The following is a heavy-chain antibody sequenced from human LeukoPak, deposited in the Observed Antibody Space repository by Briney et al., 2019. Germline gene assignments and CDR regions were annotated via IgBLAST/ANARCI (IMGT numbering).Heavy chain of an antibody. CDR1: GVSISSYY. CDR2: IYTSGST. J-gene: IGHJ6*03. V-gene: IGHV4-4*07. D-gene: IGHD6-13*01. Sequence: SETLSLTCTVSGVSISSYYWSWIRQPAGKGLEWIGRIYTSGSTNYNPSLKSRVTMSVDTSKNQFSLKLSSVTAADTAVYYCARDHIAAAGKGNYYYYYYMDVWGKGTTVTVSS. CDR3: ARDHIAAAGKGNYYYYYYMDV.